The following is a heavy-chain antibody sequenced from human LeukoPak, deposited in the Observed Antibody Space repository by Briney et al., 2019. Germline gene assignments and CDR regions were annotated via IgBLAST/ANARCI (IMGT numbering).Heavy chain of an antibody. J-gene: IGHJ6*02. CDR1: GFTFGDYA. CDR2: IRSKAYGGTT. Sequence: GGSLRLSCTASGFTFGDYAMSWFRQAPGKGLEWVGFIRSKAYGGTTEYAASVKGRFTISRDDSKSIAYLQMNSLKTEDTAVYYCTRFGEYCSGGSRYPQIRYYYYGMDVWGQGTTVTVSS. CDR3: TRFGEYCSGGSRYPQIRYYYYGMDV. D-gene: IGHD2-15*01. V-gene: IGHV3-49*03.